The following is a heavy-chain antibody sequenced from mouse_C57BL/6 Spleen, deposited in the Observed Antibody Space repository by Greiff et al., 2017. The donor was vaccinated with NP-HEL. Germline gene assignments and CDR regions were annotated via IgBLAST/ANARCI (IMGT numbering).Heavy chain of an antibody. Sequence: VHLVESGAELVRPGASVTLSCKASGYTFTDYEMHWVKQTPVHGLEWIGAIDPETGGTAYNQKFKGKAILTADKSSSTAYMELRSLTSEDSAVYYCTREGAYGNYFDYWGQGTTLTVSS. D-gene: IGHD2-1*01. J-gene: IGHJ2*01. V-gene: IGHV1-15*01. CDR2: IDPETGGT. CDR3: TREGAYGNYFDY. CDR1: GYTFTDYE.